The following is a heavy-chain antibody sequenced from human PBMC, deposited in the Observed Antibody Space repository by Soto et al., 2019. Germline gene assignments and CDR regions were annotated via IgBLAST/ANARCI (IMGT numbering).Heavy chain of an antibody. V-gene: IGHV3-30-3*01. CDR1: GFTFSSYA. CDR3: AREGVWATSINFDS. Sequence: QVQLVESGGGVVQPGRSLRLSCAASGFTFSSYAMHWVRQAPGKGLEWVAVISYDGSNKYYADSVQGRFTISRDNSKNTLYLQMNSLRAEDTAVYYCAREGVWATSINFDSWGQGTLVTVSS. J-gene: IGHJ4*02. D-gene: IGHD2-21*02. CDR2: ISYDGSNK.